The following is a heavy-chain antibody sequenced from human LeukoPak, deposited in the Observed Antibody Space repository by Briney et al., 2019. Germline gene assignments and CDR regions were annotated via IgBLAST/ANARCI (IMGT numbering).Heavy chain of an antibody. J-gene: IGHJ3*02. CDR2: INPNSGGA. D-gene: IGHD7-27*01. Sequence: ASVKVSCKASGHSFIGYYIHWVRQAPGQGLEWMGWINPNSGGANYAQKFQGRVTMTRDTSISTVYMELTRLRSDDTAMYYCAKSTNWGSISDGVDIWGQGTMVTVAS. CDR1: GHSFIGYY. V-gene: IGHV1-2*02. CDR3: AKSTNWGSISDGVDI.